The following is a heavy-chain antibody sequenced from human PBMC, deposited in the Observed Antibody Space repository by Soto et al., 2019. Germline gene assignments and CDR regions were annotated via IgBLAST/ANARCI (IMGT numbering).Heavy chain of an antibody. Sequence: GGSLRLSCAASGFTFSSYAMSWVRQAPGKGLEWVSAISGSGGSTYYADSVKGRFTISRDNSKNTLYLQMDSLRAEDTAVYYCAKAMVRGVGAVHWGANYYYYGMDVWGQGTTVTVSS. CDR3: AKAMVRGVGAVHWGANYYYYGMDV. CDR1: GFTFSSYA. CDR2: ISGSGGST. J-gene: IGHJ6*02. D-gene: IGHD3-10*01. V-gene: IGHV3-23*01.